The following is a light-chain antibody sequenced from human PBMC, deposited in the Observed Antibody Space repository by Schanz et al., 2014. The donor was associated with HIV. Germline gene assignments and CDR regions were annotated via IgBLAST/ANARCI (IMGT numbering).Light chain of an antibody. Sequence: EIVLTQSPGSLSLSPGGRATLSCGASQRLSSAYLAWYQQKLGQPPRLLIYGASSRATGIPDRFSGTGSGTHFTLTISTLVPEDFAVYFCQLYGSSPPFTFGPGTKVDVK. V-gene: IGKV3-20*01. J-gene: IGKJ3*01. CDR2: GAS. CDR3: QLYGSSPPFT. CDR1: QRLSSAY.